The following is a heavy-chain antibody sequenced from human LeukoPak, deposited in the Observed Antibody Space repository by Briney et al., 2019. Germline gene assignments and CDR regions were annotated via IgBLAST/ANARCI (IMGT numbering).Heavy chain of an antibody. V-gene: IGHV4-31*03. J-gene: IGHJ5*01. D-gene: IGHD4-17*01. CDR2: IYYTGST. CDR3: ARDKVTVTGNWFDS. CDR1: GGSFTSGGYY. Sequence: SETLSLTCTVSGGSFTSGGYYWSWIRQPPGKGLEWMGYIYYTGSTHYNPSLKSRISMSVDTSKRQFSLNLMSVTGADTAIYYCARDKVTVTGNWFDSWGQGTLVAVSS.